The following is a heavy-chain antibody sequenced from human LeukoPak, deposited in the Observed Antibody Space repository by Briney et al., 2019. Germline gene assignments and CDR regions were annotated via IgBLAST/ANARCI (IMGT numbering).Heavy chain of an antibody. D-gene: IGHD3-10*01. CDR1: GFPVSSNY. Sequence: GSLRLSCAASGFPVSSNYMSWVRLAPGKGVEWVSVIYSGGSTYYAASVKGQFTISTDNSKNTLYLQMNSLRAEDTAVYYCVSSSRVRYYFDYWGQGTLVTVSS. CDR2: IYSGGST. J-gene: IGHJ4*02. CDR3: VSSSRVRYYFDY. V-gene: IGHV3-53*01.